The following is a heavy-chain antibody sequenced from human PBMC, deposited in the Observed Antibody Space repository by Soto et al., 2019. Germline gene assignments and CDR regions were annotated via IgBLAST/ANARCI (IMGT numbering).Heavy chain of an antibody. CDR2: IKQDGSEA. J-gene: IGHJ4*02. CDR1: GFTFSTYW. D-gene: IGHD6-19*01. V-gene: IGHV3-7*03. Sequence: ELQLVESGGGLVQTGGSLRLSCAASGFTFSTYWMGWVRQAPGKGLEWVANIKQDGSEAYYVDSLKGRFTISRDNAKNSLYLQMNSLRAEDTAVYYCASGKYTSGWYPDYFGFWGQGTLVTVSS. CDR3: ASGKYTSGWYPDYFGF.